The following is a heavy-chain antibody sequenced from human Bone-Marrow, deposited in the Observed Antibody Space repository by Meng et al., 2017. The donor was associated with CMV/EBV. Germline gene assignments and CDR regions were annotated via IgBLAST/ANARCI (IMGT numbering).Heavy chain of an antibody. D-gene: IGHD3-3*01. CDR3: ARGETVRAIFGVVITNNWFYP. CDR2: IYYSGST. CDR1: GGSISSGGYY. V-gene: IGHV4-31*03. Sequence: SETLSLTCTVSGGSISSGGYYWSWIRQHPGKGLEWIGYIYYSGSTYYNPSLKSRVTISVDTSKNQFSLKLSSVTAADTAVYYCARGETVRAIFGVVITNNWFYPWGQGTLVTVSS. J-gene: IGHJ5*02.